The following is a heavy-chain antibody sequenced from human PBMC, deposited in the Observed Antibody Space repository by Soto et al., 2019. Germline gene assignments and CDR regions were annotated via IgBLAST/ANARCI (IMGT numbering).Heavy chain of an antibody. V-gene: IGHV1-58*02. J-gene: IGHJ3*02. D-gene: IGHD2-2*01. CDR1: GFTFTSSA. Sequence: GASVKVSCKASGFTFTSSAMQWVRQARGQRLEWIGWIVVGSGNTNYAQKFQERVTITRDMSTSTAYMELSSLRSEDTAVYYCAADCGYCSSTSCCADAFDISGQGTMVTVSS. CDR2: IVVGSGNT. CDR3: AADCGYCSSTSCCADAFDI.